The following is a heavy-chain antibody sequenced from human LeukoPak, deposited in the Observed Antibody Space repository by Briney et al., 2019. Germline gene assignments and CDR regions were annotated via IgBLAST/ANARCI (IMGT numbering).Heavy chain of an antibody. CDR1: GGFISDYY. J-gene: IGHJ4*02. CDR3: ARGVAAAGSDY. V-gene: IGHV4-59*01. CDR2: TYHSGNS. Sequence: SETLSLTCTVSGGFISDYYWTWIRQPPGEGLEWIGYTYHSGNSNYNPSLKSRVTISLDTSKNQFSLRLSSVTAADTAVYYCARGVAAAGSDYWGQGTLVTVSS. D-gene: IGHD6-13*01.